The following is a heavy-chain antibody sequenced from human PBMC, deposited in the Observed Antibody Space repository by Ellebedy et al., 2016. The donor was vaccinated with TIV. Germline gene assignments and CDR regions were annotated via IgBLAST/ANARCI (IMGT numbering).Heavy chain of an antibody. J-gene: IGHJ6*02. Sequence: AASVKVSCKASGGPFSSYAISWVRQASGQGLEWMGRIIPILGIANYAQKFQGRVTITADNSTSTAYMELSSLRSDDTAVYYCARSHFGGSYGMYVWGQGTTVTVSS. D-gene: IGHD3-16*01. CDR1: GGPFSSYA. CDR3: ARSHFGGSYGMYV. V-gene: IGHV1-69*10. CDR2: IIPILGIA.